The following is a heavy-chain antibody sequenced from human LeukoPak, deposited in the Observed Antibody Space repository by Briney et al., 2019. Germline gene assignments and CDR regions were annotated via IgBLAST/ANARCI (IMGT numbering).Heavy chain of an antibody. Sequence: ASVKVSCKASGGTFSSYAISWVRQAPGQGLEWMGGIIPIFGTANYAQKFQGRVTITADKSTSTAYMELSSLGSEDTAVYYCARASSGSYPAFDYWGQGTLVTVSS. CDR2: IIPIFGTA. V-gene: IGHV1-69*06. J-gene: IGHJ4*02. CDR1: GGTFSSYA. CDR3: ARASSGSYPAFDY. D-gene: IGHD1-26*01.